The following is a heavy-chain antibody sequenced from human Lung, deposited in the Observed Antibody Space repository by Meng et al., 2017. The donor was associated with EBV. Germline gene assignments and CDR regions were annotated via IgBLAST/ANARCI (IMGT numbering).Heavy chain of an antibody. V-gene: IGHV3-21*01. CDR1: GFTFSSYS. CDR2: ISSSSSYI. CDR3: ARDMVRGGNWFDP. J-gene: IGHJ5*02. Sequence: EVQLVESGXXXXXPXXAXXLCCAASGFTFSSYSMNWVRQAPGKGLEWVSSISSSSSYIYYADSVKGRFTISRDNAKNSLYLQMNSLRAEDTAVYYCARDMVRGGNWFDPWGQGTLVTVSS. D-gene: IGHD3-10*01.